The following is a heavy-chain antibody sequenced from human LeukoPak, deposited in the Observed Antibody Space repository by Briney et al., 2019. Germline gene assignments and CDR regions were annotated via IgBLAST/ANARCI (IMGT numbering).Heavy chain of an antibody. V-gene: IGHV3-48*03. D-gene: IGHD4-17*01. J-gene: IGHJ3*02. CDR1: GFTFSSSE. Sequence: GGSLRLSCAASGFTFSSSEMNWVRQAPGKGLEWVSYIGSSDTTVHCADSVEGRFTISRDNAKNSLYLQMNSLRAEDTAIYYCARLTVTTKDAFDIWGQGTMVIVSS. CDR3: ARLTVTTKDAFDI. CDR2: IGSSDTTV.